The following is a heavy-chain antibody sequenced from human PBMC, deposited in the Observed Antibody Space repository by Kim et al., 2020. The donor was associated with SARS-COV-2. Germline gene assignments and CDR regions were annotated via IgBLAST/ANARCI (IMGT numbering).Heavy chain of an antibody. CDR1: GFTFSSHW. J-gene: IGHJ4*02. V-gene: IGHV3-74*01. Sequence: GGSLRLSCAVSGFTFSSHWMHWVRQAPGKGLVWVADINSDETTTSYADSVKGRFTISRDNAKNTLYLQMNSLRAEDTAVYYCARVNPSPYWGQGTLVTVS. CDR3: ARVNPSPY. CDR2: INSDETTT.